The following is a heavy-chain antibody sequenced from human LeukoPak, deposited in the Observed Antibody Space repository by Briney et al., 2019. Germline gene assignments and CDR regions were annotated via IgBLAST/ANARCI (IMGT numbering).Heavy chain of an antibody. CDR1: GYSISSGYY. V-gene: IGHV4-38-2*02. CDR3: ARGYSYVVVTLYYFDY. J-gene: IGHJ4*02. D-gene: IGHD5-18*01. CDR2: IYHSGST. Sequence: SETLSLTCTVSGYSISSGYYWGWTRQPPGKGLEWIGSIYHSGSTYYNPSLKSRVTISVDTSKNQFSLKLSSVTAADTAVYYCARGYSYVVVTLYYFDYWGQGTLVTVSS.